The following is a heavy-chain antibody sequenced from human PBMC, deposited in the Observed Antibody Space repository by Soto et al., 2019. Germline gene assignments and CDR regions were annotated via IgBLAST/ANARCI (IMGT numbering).Heavy chain of an antibody. CDR3: AKSVYNWNDGFFDY. CDR1: GFTFSSYG. CDR2: ISYDGINK. D-gene: IGHD1-1*01. Sequence: QVQLVESGGGVVQPGRSLRLSCAASGFTFSSYGIHWVRQAPGKGLEWVSVISYDGINKYYADSVKGRFTISRDNYENTLYLQMNSLRAEDTAVYYCAKSVYNWNDGFFDYWGQGTLVTVSS. J-gene: IGHJ4*02. V-gene: IGHV3-30*18.